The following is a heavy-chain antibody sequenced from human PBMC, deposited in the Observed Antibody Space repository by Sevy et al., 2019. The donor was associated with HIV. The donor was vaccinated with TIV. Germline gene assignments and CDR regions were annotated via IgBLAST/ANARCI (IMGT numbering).Heavy chain of an antibody. D-gene: IGHD2-2*01. Sequence: GGSLRLSCAASGFTFSSYAMSWVRQAPGKGLEWVSAIRGSGGSTYYADSVKGRFTISRDNSKNTLYLQMNSLRAEDTAVYYCAKYGRLVPAAMLDYWGQGTLVTVSS. V-gene: IGHV3-23*01. CDR3: AKYGRLVPAAMLDY. CDR2: IRGSGGST. J-gene: IGHJ4*02. CDR1: GFTFSSYA.